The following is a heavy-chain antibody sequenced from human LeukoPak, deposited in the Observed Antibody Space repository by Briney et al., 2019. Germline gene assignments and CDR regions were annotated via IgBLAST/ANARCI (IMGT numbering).Heavy chain of an antibody. CDR2: INSDGSST. D-gene: IGHD3-10*01. V-gene: IGHV3-74*01. Sequence: PGGSLRLSCAASGFTFSSHWMHWVRQAPGKGLVWVSRINSDGSSTSYADSVKGRFTISRDNARNTLYLQMNSLRAGDTAVYYCARDGENDASDIWGQGTKVTVSS. J-gene: IGHJ3*02. CDR3: ARDGENDASDI. CDR1: GFTFSSHW.